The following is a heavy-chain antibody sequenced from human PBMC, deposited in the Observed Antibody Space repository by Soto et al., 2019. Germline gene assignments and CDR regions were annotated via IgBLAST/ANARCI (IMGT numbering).Heavy chain of an antibody. V-gene: IGHV3-23*01. D-gene: IGHD4-4*01. CDR2: ISGSGGST. CDR3: AKVISDFYSNYVFDY. Sequence: PGGSLRLSCAASGFTFSSYAMSWVRQAPGKGLEGVSAISGSGGSTYYADSVKGRFTISRDNSKNTLYLQMNSLRAEDTAVYYCAKVISDFYSNYVFDYWGQGTLVTVSS. J-gene: IGHJ4*02. CDR1: GFTFSSYA.